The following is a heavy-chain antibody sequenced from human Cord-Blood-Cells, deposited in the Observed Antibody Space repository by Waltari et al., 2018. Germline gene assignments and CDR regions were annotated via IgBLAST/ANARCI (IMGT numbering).Heavy chain of an antibody. J-gene: IGHJ4*02. CDR2: IYYSGST. V-gene: IGHV4-39*01. CDR3: ARGTVPDFWSGYKYYFDY. Sequence: QLQLQESGPGLVKPSETLSLTCTVSGGSISSSSYYWGWIRQRPGKGLEWIGSIYYSGSTYYNPSLKSRVTISVDTSKNQFSLKLSSVTAADTAVYYCARGTVPDFWSGYKYYFDYWGQGTLVTVSS. D-gene: IGHD3-3*01. CDR1: GGSISSSSYY.